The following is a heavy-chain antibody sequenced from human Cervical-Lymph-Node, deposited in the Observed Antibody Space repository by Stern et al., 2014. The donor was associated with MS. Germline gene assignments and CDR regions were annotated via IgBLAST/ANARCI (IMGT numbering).Heavy chain of an antibody. CDR2: VIPLSGAS. J-gene: IGHJ4*02. CDR3: TVTSAASEIDF. V-gene: IGHV1-69*01. CDR1: GGNFSTFA. D-gene: IGHD1-14*01. Sequence: QLVQSGDEMKKPGSSVRVSCKTSGGNFSTFAVSWVRQAPGQGLEWMGGVIPLSGASAYTQNFRGRVTITADSSTSTVYMEVRSLRSEDTAVYFCTVTSAASEIDFWGRGTLVVVSS.